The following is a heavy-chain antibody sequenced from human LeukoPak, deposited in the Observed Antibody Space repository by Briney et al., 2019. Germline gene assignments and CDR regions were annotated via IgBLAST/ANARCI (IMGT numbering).Heavy chain of an antibody. Sequence: ASVKVSCKASGYTFTRYAMNWLRQAPGQGLEWMGWINPNTGNPTYAQAFTGRFVFSLDTSVSTANLQISSLNTEDTAVYYCAIDQPVAGVSNFDSWGQGTLVTVSS. D-gene: IGHD6-19*01. J-gene: IGHJ4*02. CDR1: GYTFTRYA. V-gene: IGHV7-4-1*02. CDR3: AIDQPVAGVSNFDS. CDR2: INPNTGNP.